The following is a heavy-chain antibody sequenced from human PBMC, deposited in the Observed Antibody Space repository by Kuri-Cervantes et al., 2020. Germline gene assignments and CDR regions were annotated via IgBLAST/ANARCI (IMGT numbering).Heavy chain of an antibody. J-gene: IGHJ6*02. CDR2: MNPNSGNT. CDR1: GYTFTGYD. Sequence: ASVKVSCKASGYTFTGYDINWVRQATGQGLEWMGWMNPNSGNTGYAQKFQGRVTMTRNTSISTAYMELSSLRSEDTAVYYCARDTPPLEMATTDYYYGMDVWGQGTTVTVSS. V-gene: IGHV1-8*01. CDR3: ARDTPPLEMATTDYYYGMDV. D-gene: IGHD5-24*01.